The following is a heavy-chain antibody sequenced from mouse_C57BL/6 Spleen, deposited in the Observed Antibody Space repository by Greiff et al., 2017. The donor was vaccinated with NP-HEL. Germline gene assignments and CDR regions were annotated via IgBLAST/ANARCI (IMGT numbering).Heavy chain of an antibody. J-gene: IGHJ2*01. CDR1: GFTFTDYY. D-gene: IGHD4-1*01. V-gene: IGHV7-3*01. CDR3: GTGRFFFDY. Sequence: DVQLVESGGGLVQPGGSLSLSCAASGFTFTDYYMSWVRQPPGKALEWLGFIRNKANGYTTEYSASVKGRFTISRDNSQSILYLQMNALRAEDSATYYCGTGRFFFDYWGQGTTLTVSS. CDR2: IRNKANGYTT.